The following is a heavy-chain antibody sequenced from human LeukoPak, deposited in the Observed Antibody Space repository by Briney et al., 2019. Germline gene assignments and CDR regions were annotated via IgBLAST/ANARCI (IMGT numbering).Heavy chain of an antibody. D-gene: IGHD5-18*01. V-gene: IGHV4-34*01. Sequence: SETLSLTCAVYGGSFSGYYWSWIRQPPGKGLEWIGEINHSGSTNYNPSLKSRVTISVDTSKNQFSLKLSSVTAADTAVYYYARGRIQLWLLYYYYYGMDVWGQGTTVTVSS. CDR3: ARGRIQLWLLYYYYYGMDV. CDR1: GGSFSGYY. J-gene: IGHJ6*02. CDR2: INHSGST.